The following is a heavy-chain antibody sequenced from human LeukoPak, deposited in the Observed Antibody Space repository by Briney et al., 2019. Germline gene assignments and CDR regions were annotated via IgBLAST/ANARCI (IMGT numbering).Heavy chain of an antibody. J-gene: IGHJ4*02. CDR2: IYYSGST. D-gene: IGHD3-3*01. CDR3: ARALGEYYFDS. Sequence: SETLSLTCTVSGGSISSGGYYWSWIRQHPGKGLEWIGNIYYSGSTYYSPSFKSRFTISVDTSRNQFSLRLSSVTAADTAVYYCARALGEYYFDSWGQGTLVTVSS. CDR1: GGSISSGGYY. V-gene: IGHV4-31*03.